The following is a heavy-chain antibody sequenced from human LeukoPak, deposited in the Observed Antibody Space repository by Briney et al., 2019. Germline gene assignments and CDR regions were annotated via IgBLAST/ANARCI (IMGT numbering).Heavy chain of an antibody. V-gene: IGHV4-31*03. J-gene: IGHJ4*02. CDR3: ATGGEKGRFDA. Sequence: SETLSLTCSVSSGSISRSYSYWTWTRRHPGKGLEWIGSIYYSGKTFYSPSLESRLIMSVDTSKNQFSLKVTSVAAADTALYYCATGGEKGRFDAGGEGVLVTVS. CDR1: SGSISRSYSY. CDR2: IYYSGKT.